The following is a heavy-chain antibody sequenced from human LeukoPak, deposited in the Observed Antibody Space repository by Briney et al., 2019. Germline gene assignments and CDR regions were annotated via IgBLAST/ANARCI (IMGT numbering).Heavy chain of an antibody. CDR2: ISGSGGST. D-gene: IGHD2-21*02. Sequence: GGSLRLSCAASGFTFSSYEMNWVRQAPGKGLEWVSAISGSGGSTYYADSVKGRFTISRDNSKNTLYLQMNSLRAEDTAVYCCAEAYCGGDCSLPSDYWGQGTLVTVSS. V-gene: IGHV3-23*01. CDR1: GFTFSSYE. CDR3: AEAYCGGDCSLPSDY. J-gene: IGHJ4*02.